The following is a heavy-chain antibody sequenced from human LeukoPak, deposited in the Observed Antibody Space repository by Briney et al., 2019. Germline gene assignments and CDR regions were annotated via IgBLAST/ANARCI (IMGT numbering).Heavy chain of an antibody. CDR1: GGSFSGYY. CDR2: INHSGST. J-gene: IGHJ4*02. Sequence: SETLSLTCAVYGGSFSGYYWSWIRQPPGKGLEWIGEINHSGSTNYNPSLKSRVTISVDTSKNQFSLKLSSVTAADTAVYYCARGTTMVRGVILQDYFDYWGQGTLVTVSS. V-gene: IGHV4-34*01. D-gene: IGHD3-10*01. CDR3: ARGTTMVRGVILQDYFDY.